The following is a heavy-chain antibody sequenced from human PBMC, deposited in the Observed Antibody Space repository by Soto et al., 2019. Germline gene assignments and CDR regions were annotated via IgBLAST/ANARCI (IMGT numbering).Heavy chain of an antibody. CDR1: GYTFTNYG. V-gene: IGHV1-18*04. D-gene: IGHD2-15*01. CDR2: VGPYNGNT. Sequence: QVQLVQSGAEVKKPGASVRVSCKASGYTFTNYGISWVRQAPGQGLEWMGWVGPYNGNTDHAQNFQGRVTMTTDTSTNTAYMELGSLRSDDTALYYCARCYCSLGSCSTCWHFDLWGRGTLVTVSS. J-gene: IGHJ2*01. CDR3: ARCYCSLGSCSTCWHFDL.